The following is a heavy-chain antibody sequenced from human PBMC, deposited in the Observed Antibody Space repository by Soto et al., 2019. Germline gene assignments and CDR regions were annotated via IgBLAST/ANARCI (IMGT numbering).Heavy chain of an antibody. Sequence: ASVKGSCKAAGYSFISHYSHWVRQAPGQGLEWMGFINPSGGSATLAQKFQGRVTMTRDTSTTTVYMELSSLRSEDAAVYYCARDYLSSKLSLSYFDFWGQGTLVTVSS. V-gene: IGHV1-46*01. CDR3: ARDYLSSKLSLSYFDF. D-gene: IGHD2-2*01. J-gene: IGHJ4*02. CDR2: INPSGGSA. CDR1: GYSFISHY.